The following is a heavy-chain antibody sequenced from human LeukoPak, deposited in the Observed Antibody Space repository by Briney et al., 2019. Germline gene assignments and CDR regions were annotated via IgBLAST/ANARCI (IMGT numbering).Heavy chain of an antibody. CDR3: TTEGGSWLVRYFDY. V-gene: IGHV3-15*01. D-gene: IGHD6-19*01. Sequence: GGSLRLSCAASGFTFSNAWMSWVRQAPGKGLEWVGRIKSKTDGGTTDYAAPVKGRFTISRDDSKNTLYLQKNSLKTEDTAVYYCTTEGGSWLVRYFDYWGQGTLVTVSS. CDR1: GFTFSNAW. J-gene: IGHJ4*02. CDR2: IKSKTDGGTT.